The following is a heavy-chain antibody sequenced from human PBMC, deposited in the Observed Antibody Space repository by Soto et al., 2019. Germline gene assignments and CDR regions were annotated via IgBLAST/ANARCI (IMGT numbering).Heavy chain of an antibody. J-gene: IGHJ1*01. V-gene: IGHV3-23*01. CDR2: ISGSGGST. D-gene: IGHD4-17*01. CDR3: AKGPYGDFSHHPFQH. Sequence: GGSLRLSCAASGFTFSSYAMSWVRQAPGKGLEWVSAISGSGGSTYYADSVKGRFTISRDNSKNTLYLQMNSLRAEDTAVYYCAKGPYGDFSHHPFQHWGQGTLVTVSS. CDR1: GFTFSSYA.